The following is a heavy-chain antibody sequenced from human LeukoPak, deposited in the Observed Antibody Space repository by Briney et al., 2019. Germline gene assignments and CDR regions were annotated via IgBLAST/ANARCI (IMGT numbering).Heavy chain of an antibody. CDR1: SGSITNYY. CDR2: IYYSGST. J-gene: IGHJ6*03. Sequence: SETLSLTCTVSSGSITNYYWSWIRQPPGKGLEWLGYIYYSGSTNYNPSLRSRVTISVDTSKNQFSLNLTSVTAADTAVYYCARAPAGPPYYYMDVWGKGTTVTVSS. CDR3: ARAPAGPPYYYMDV. V-gene: IGHV4-59*01.